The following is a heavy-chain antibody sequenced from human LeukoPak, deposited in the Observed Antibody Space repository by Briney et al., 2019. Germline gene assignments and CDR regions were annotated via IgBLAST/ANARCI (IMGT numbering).Heavy chain of an antibody. Sequence: SETLSLTCTVSGGSISSGDYYWGWIRQPPGKGLEWIGSIYYSGSTYYNPSLKSRVTISVDTPKNQFSLKLSSVTAADTAVYYCASSADVDTAMVFDYWGQGTLVTVSS. J-gene: IGHJ4*02. CDR2: IYYSGST. CDR3: ASSADVDTAMVFDY. D-gene: IGHD5-18*01. CDR1: GGSISSGDYY. V-gene: IGHV4-39*07.